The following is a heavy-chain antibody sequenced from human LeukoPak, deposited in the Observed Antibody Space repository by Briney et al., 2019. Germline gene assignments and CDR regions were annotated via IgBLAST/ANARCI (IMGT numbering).Heavy chain of an antibody. CDR2: VIPIFGTA. V-gene: IGHV1-69*13. J-gene: IGHJ4*02. CDR3: ARTYYYDSSGYYFDY. Sequence: SVKVSCKASGGTFSSYAISWVRQAPGQGLEWMGGVIPIFGTANCAQKFQGRVTITADESTSTAYMDLSSLRSEDTAVYYCARTYYYDSSGYYFDYWGQGTLVTVS. CDR1: GGTFSSYA. D-gene: IGHD3-22*01.